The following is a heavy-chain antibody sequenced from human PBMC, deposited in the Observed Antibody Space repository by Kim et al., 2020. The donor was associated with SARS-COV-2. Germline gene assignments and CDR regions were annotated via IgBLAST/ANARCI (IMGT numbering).Heavy chain of an antibody. J-gene: IGHJ4*02. D-gene: IGHD3-22*01. V-gene: IGHV3-48*02. CDR2: ISSSSSTI. Sequence: GGSLRLSCAASGFTFSSYSMNWVRQAPGKGLEWVSYISSSSSTIYYADSVKGRFTISRDNAKNSLYLQMNSLRDEDTAVYYCARPIYYYDSSGYLDYWGQGTLVTVSS. CDR3: ARPIYYYDSSGYLDY. CDR1: GFTFSSYS.